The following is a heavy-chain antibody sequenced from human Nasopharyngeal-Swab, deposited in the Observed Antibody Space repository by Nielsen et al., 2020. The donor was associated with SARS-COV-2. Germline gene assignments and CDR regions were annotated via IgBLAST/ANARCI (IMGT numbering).Heavy chain of an antibody. J-gene: IGHJ4*02. CDR1: GGTFSSYA. CDR3: ALSGYDILTGYSFDY. V-gene: IGHV1-46*01. CDR2: INPSGGST. D-gene: IGHD3-9*01. Sequence: ASVKVSCKASGGTFSSYAISWVRQAPGQGLERMGIINPSGGSTSYAQKFQGRVTMTKDTSTSTVYMELSSLRSEDTAVYYCALSGYDILTGYSFDYWGQGTLVTVSS.